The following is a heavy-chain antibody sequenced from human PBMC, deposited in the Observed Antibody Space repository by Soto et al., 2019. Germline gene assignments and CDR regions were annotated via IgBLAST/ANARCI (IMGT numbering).Heavy chain of an antibody. Sequence: EVQLLESGGGLVQPGGSLRLSCAASGFIFRDYTMSWVRQAPGEGLEWVAGVTVGGDNTYNAASVRGRFSISRDNSKNTLYLQMNSLRADDTAVYYCAKGDTGSHVVFFDYWGQGTLVTVSS. D-gene: IGHD1-26*01. V-gene: IGHV3-23*01. CDR2: VTVGGDNT. CDR3: AKGDTGSHVVFFDY. CDR1: GFIFRDYT. J-gene: IGHJ4*02.